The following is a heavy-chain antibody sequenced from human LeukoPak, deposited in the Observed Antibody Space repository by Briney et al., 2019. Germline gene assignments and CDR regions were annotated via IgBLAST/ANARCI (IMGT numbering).Heavy chain of an antibody. V-gene: IGHV3-49*04. CDR3: ARGPIQLWIHNAMDV. CDR1: GFTFGDHA. J-gene: IGHJ6*02. CDR2: IRSKAYRGTI. Sequence: GRSLRLSCTGSGFTFGDHAMSWVRQAPGMGLEWVGFIRSKAYRGTIEYAASVKGRFTISRDDSASIAYLQMNSLKIEDTAVYYCARGPIQLWIHNAMDVWGQGTTVTVSS. D-gene: IGHD1-1*01.